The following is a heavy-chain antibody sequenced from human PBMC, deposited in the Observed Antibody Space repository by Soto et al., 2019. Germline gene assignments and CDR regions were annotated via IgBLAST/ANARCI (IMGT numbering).Heavy chain of an antibody. CDR3: ARVDVLRYFDIDY. CDR2: IYYSGGT. J-gene: IGHJ4*02. Sequence: PSETLSLTCTVSGGSISSGGYYWSWIRQHPGKGLEWIGYIYYSGGTYYNPSLKGRVTISVDTSKNQFSLKLSSVTAADTAVYYCARVDVLRYFDIDYWGQGTLVTVSS. V-gene: IGHV4-31*03. D-gene: IGHD3-9*01. CDR1: GGSISSGGYY.